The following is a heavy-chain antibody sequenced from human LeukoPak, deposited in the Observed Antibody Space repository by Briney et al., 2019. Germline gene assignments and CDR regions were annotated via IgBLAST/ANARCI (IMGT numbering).Heavy chain of an antibody. CDR3: ARDGTPGTTFRFDP. CDR2: MNPNSGNT. D-gene: IGHD1-1*01. CDR1: GYTFTSYD. V-gene: IGHV1-8*01. J-gene: IGHJ5*02. Sequence: ASVKVSCKASGYTFTSYDINWVRQATGQGLEWMGWMNPNSGNTGYAQKFQARVTMTTDTSTTAAYMELRSLRSDDTAVYYCARDGTPGTTFRFDPWGQGTLVIVSS.